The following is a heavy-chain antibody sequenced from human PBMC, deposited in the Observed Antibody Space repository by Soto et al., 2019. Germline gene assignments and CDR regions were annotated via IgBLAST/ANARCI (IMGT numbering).Heavy chain of an antibody. J-gene: IGHJ5*02. CDR1: GXXFTSXX. Sequence: PGESLKISCQGSGXXFTSXXIGWVRQMPGKGLEWMGIIYPGDSDTRYSPSFQGQVTISADKSISTAYLQWSSLKASDTAMYYCARLRSSSSSWFDPWGQGTLVTVSS. CDR2: IYPGDSDT. D-gene: IGHD6-6*01. CDR3: ARLRSSSSSWFDP. V-gene: IGHV5-51*01.